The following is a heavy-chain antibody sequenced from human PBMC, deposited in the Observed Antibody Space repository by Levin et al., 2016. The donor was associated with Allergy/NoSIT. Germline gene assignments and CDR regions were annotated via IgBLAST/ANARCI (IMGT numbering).Heavy chain of an antibody. CDR3: VRDRCSGTLCYDQ. CDR2: VSGSGAT. D-gene: IGHD2-15*01. J-gene: IGHJ4*02. V-gene: IGHV4-59*01. Sequence: SETLSLTCTVSGDSISSSFWSWIRQPPGKGLEWIGYVSGSGATKYNPSLKSRVTMSVDTSKNQFSLNLRSVTPADTAVYYCVRDRCSGTLCYDQWGQGTLVTVSS. CDR1: GDSISSSF.